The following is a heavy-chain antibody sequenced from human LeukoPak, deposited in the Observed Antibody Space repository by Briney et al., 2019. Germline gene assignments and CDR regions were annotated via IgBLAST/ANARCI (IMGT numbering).Heavy chain of an antibody. J-gene: IGHJ4*02. CDR2: ISGSGGST. CDR1: GFTFSSYA. CDR3: AKVSDVDTAMVNIAAAGFSFDY. D-gene: IGHD5-18*01. V-gene: IGHV3-23*01. Sequence: GGSLRLSCAASGFTFSSYAMSWVRQAPGRGLEWVSAISGSGGSTYYADSVKGRFTISRDNSKNTLYLQMNSLRAEDTAVYYCAKVSDVDTAMVNIAAAGFSFDYWGQGTLATVSS.